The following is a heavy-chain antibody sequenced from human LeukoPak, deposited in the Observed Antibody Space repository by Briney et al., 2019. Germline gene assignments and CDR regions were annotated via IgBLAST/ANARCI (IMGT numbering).Heavy chain of an antibody. J-gene: IGHJ4*02. Sequence: PGGSLRLSCAASESTFSSYEMNWVRQAPGKGLEWVSYISSSGNTIYYADSVKGRFTISRDNAKNSVYLQMNSLRAEDTAVYYCARGSGSSSWYEPYYFDYWGQGTLVTVSS. CDR2: ISSSGNTI. CDR1: ESTFSSYE. V-gene: IGHV3-48*03. D-gene: IGHD6-13*01. CDR3: ARGSGSSSWYEPYYFDY.